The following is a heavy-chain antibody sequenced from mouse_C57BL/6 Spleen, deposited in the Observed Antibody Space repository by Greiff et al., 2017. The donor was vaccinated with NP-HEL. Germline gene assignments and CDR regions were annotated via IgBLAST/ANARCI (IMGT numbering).Heavy chain of an antibody. CDR1: GFTFSDYG. J-gene: IGHJ1*03. D-gene: IGHD1-1*01. Sequence: EVQLVESGGGLVKPGGSLKLSCAASGFTFSDYGMHWVRQAPEKGLEWVAYISSGSSTIYYADTVKGRFTISRDNAKKTLFLQMTSLRSEDTAMYYCARRDYYGSSHWYFDVWGTGTTVTVSS. CDR2: ISSGSSTI. CDR3: ARRDYYGSSHWYFDV. V-gene: IGHV5-17*01.